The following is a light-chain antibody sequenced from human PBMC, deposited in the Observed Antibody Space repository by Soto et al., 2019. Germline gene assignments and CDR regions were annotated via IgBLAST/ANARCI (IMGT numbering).Light chain of an antibody. Sequence: DIVMTQSPDSLAVSLGERATINCKSSQSILYSSNNKNYLAWYQLKPGQPPKLLIYWASTREAGVPDRFSGSGSETDFTLTISSLQAEDVAVYYCQQSYNPPYTFGQGTKLEIK. V-gene: IGKV4-1*01. CDR1: QSILYSSNNKNY. CDR2: WAS. J-gene: IGKJ2*01. CDR3: QQSYNPPYT.